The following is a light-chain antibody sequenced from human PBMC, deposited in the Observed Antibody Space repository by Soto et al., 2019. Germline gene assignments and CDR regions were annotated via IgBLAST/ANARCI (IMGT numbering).Light chain of an antibody. J-gene: IGLJ2*01. CDR1: SSNIGGNS. CDR3: ETWDSSLSVVL. CDR2: DDD. Sequence: QSVMTQPPSVSAAPGQRVTISCSGSSSNIGGNSVSWYQQLPGTAPKLLIYDDDKRPSGIPDRFSASKSGTSATLVITGLQAGDEADYYCETWDSSLSVVLFGGGTKLTVL. V-gene: IGLV1-51*01.